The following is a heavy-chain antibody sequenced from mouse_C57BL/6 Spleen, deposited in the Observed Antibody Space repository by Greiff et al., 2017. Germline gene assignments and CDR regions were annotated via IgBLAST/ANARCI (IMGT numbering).Heavy chain of an antibody. Sequence: EVQLQQSVAELVRPGASVKLSCTASGFNIKNTYMHWVKQRPEQGLEWIGRIDPANGNTKYAPKFQGKATITADTSSNTAYLQLSSLTSEDTAIYYGAGYYYGSSWGARDYWGQGTSVTVSS. V-gene: IGHV14-3*01. J-gene: IGHJ4*01. D-gene: IGHD1-1*01. CDR2: IDPANGNT. CDR3: AGYYYGSSWGARDY. CDR1: GFNIKNTY.